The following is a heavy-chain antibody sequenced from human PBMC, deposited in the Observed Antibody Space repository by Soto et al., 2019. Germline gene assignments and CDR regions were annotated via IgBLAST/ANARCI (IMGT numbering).Heavy chain of an antibody. CDR2: VDPFLGKA. V-gene: IGHV1-69*02. D-gene: IGHD3-10*01. Sequence: QVQLVQSGAEVKKPGSSVKVSCKASGDRFSSYTIDWVRQAPGQGLEWMGRVDPFLGKAKYGQKFQGRVTITADKFTGTAYMEMSSLSSEDTAVYYWARNVETPMKWGAGGFGWFDPWGQGSLVTVSS. J-gene: IGHJ5*02. CDR1: GDRFSSYT. CDR3: ARNVETPMKWGAGGFGWFDP.